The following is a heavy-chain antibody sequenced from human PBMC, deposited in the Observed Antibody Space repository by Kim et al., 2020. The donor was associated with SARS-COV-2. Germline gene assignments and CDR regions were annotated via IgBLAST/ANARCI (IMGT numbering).Heavy chain of an antibody. V-gene: IGHV1-8*01. Sequence: ASVKVSCKTSGYNFINYDINWVRQAAGQGPEWMGYMSAGNANTAYAQKFQGRVTMTRETSISTAYMELSSLRSDDTAVYYCARGGSAVNNYGYDYWGLGTLVNVSS. J-gene: IGHJ4*02. CDR3: ARGGSAVNNYGYDY. D-gene: IGHD3-16*01. CDR2: MSAGNANT. CDR1: GYNFINYD.